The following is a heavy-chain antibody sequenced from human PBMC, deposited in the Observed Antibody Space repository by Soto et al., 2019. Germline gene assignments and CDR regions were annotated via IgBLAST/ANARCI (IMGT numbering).Heavy chain of an antibody. CDR1: GFTVSSNY. CDR3: ARAPIAAAGFEYNWFDP. V-gene: IGHV3-33*08. Sequence: GGSLRLSCAASGFTVSSNYMSWVRQAPGKGLEWVAVIWYDGSNKYYADSVKGRFTISRDNSKNTLYLQMNSLRAEDTAVYYCARAPIAAAGFEYNWFDPWGQGTLVTVSS. CDR2: IWYDGSNK. J-gene: IGHJ5*02. D-gene: IGHD6-13*01.